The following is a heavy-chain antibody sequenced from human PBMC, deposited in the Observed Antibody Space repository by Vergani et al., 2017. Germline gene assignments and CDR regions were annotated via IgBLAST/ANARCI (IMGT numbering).Heavy chain of an antibody. Sequence: QVQLVQSGAEVRKPGSSVKVSCKASGGTFNSDTISWVRQAPGQGPEWMGRIIPLFGITKYTQKFQGRVTINADESTNTAYMELSSLRSEDTAVYYCARERDGYCSGGSCYYAFDVWGQGTMVTVSS. D-gene: IGHD2-15*01. CDR1: GGTFNSDT. CDR3: ARERDGYCSGGSCYYAFDV. CDR2: IIPLFGIT. V-gene: IGHV1-69*13. J-gene: IGHJ3*01.